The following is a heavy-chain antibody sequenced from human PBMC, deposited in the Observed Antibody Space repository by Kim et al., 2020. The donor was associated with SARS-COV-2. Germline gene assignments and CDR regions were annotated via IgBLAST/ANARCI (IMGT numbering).Heavy chain of an antibody. V-gene: IGHV3-7*01. D-gene: IGHD1-26*01. J-gene: IGHJ4*02. CDR2: IKRDGSEK. Sequence: RGSLRLSCAASGFTFSNYWMSWVRQAPGKGLEWVANIKRDGSEKYYVDSVRGRFTISRDNAQNSLFLQMNSLRVEDTAVYYCTSWGANYWGPGTLVTVSS. CDR1: GFTFSNYW. CDR3: TSWGANY.